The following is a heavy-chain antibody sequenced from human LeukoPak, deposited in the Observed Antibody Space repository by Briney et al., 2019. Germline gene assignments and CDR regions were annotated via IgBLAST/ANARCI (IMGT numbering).Heavy chain of an antibody. J-gene: IGHJ4*02. D-gene: IGHD5-12*01. CDR2: ISYDGSNK. CDR1: GFTFSRYG. CDR3: AKSIVAPVPFYDY. V-gene: IGHV3-30*01. Sequence: GGSLRLSCAASGFTFSRYGMHWVRQAPGKGLEWVTAISYDGSNKYYADSVKGRFTISRDNSKNTLYVQMNSLRAEDTAVYYCAKSIVAPVPFYDYWGQGTLVTVSS.